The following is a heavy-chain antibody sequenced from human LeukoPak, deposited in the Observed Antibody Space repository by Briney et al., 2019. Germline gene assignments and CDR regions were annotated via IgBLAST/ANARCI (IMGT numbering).Heavy chain of an antibody. J-gene: IGHJ4*02. Sequence: GGSLRLSCAASGFTFSNAWMSWVRQAPGKGLEWVSRIYSDGSSTSYADSVKGRFTISRDNAKNTLYLQMNSLRAEDTAVYYCARDRWGGNYAPFDYWGQGTLVTVSS. V-gene: IGHV3-74*01. CDR3: ARDRWGGNYAPFDY. CDR1: GFTFSNAW. CDR2: IYSDGSST. D-gene: IGHD1-26*01.